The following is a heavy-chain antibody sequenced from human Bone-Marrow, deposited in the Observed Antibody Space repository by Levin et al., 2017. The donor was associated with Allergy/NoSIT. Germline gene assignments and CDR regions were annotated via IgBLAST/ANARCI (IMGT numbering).Heavy chain of an antibody. Sequence: GGSLRLSCAASGFAFDDYAMHWVRQAPGKGLEWVSGISWNSGTIGYADSVKGRFTISRDNAKNSLYLQMNSLRAEDTALYYCVKDKTLAAASRYRFYGMDVWGQGTTVTVSS. D-gene: IGHD6-25*01. J-gene: IGHJ6*02. CDR1: GFAFDDYA. CDR3: VKDKTLAAASRYRFYGMDV. CDR2: ISWNSGTI. V-gene: IGHV3-9*01.